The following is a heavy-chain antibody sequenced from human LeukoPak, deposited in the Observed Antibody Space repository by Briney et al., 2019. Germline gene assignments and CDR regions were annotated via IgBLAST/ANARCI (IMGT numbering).Heavy chain of an antibody. CDR1: GFTFSSYW. V-gene: IGHV3-7*04. Sequence: PGGSLRLSCAASGFTFSSYWMSWVRQAPGKGLEWVANINQDGSEKYYVDSVKGRSTISRDDAKNLLYLQMNSLRAEDTGVYYCARDIYGGHDYWGQGTLVTVSS. J-gene: IGHJ4*02. D-gene: IGHD4-23*01. CDR2: INQDGSEK. CDR3: ARDIYGGHDY.